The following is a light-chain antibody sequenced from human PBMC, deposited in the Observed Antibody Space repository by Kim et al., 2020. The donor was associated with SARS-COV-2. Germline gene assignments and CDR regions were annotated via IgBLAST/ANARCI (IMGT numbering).Light chain of an antibody. CDR1: KLGDKY. CDR2: QDN. V-gene: IGLV3-1*01. Sequence: VSPGQTASITCSGDKLGDKYACWYQQKPGQSPVLVISQDNKRPSGIPERFSGSNSGNTATLTISGTQAMDEADYYCQAWDSSTWVFGGGTKLTVL. CDR3: QAWDSSTWV. J-gene: IGLJ3*02.